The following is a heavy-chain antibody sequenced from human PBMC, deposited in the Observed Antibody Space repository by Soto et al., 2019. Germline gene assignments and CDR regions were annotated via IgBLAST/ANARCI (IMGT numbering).Heavy chain of an antibody. Sequence: QVQLVQSGAEVNKPGSSVKVSCKASGGTFSSYAISWVRQAPGQGLEWMGGIIPIFGTANYAQKCQGRVTITADESTSTAYMELSSLRSEDTAVYYCASLVMTGYGMDVWGQGTTVTVSS. J-gene: IGHJ6*02. D-gene: IGHD3-9*01. CDR1: GGTFSSYA. CDR2: IIPIFGTA. V-gene: IGHV1-69*01. CDR3: ASLVMTGYGMDV.